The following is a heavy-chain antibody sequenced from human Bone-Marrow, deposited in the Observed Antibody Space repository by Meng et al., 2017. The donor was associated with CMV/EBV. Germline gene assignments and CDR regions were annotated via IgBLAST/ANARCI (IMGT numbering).Heavy chain of an antibody. CDR2: IQYDGSKK. J-gene: IGHJ6*02. D-gene: IGHD3-3*01. CDR3: AKDWSSPQFLEWLVPFYGMDV. Sequence: GESLKISCAASGFIFSSYVMHWVRQAPGKGLEWVAFIQYDGSKKSYADSVKGRFTISRDNSKNTLYLQMNSLRAEDTAVYYCAKDWSSPQFLEWLVPFYGMDVWGQGTTVTVSS. CDR1: GFIFSSYV. V-gene: IGHV3-30*02.